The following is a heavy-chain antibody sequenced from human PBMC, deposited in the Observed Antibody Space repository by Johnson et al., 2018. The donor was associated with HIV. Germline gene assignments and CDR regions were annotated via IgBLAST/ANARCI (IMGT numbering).Heavy chain of an antibody. V-gene: IGHV3-13*01. CDR1: GFTFSSYD. D-gene: IGHD3-3*01. Sequence: VHLVESGGGLVQPGGSLRLSCAASGFTFSSYDMHWVHQATGKGLEWVSAIGTAGDTYYPGSVKGRFTISRENAKNSLYLQMNSLRAEDTAVYYCAKDKFMFLENPVDAFDIWGQGTMVTVSS. CDR2: IGTAGDT. CDR3: AKDKFMFLENPVDAFDI. J-gene: IGHJ3*02.